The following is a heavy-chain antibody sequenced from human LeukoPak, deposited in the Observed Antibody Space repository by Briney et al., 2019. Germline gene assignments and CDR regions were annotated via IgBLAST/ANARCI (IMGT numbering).Heavy chain of an antibody. D-gene: IGHD3-10*01. CDR1: GGSFSGYY. CDR2: INHSGST. V-gene: IGHV4-34*01. J-gene: IGHJ4*02. CDR3: ARGRVYYGSGTTATYFDY. Sequence: PSETLSLTCAVSGGSFSGYYWSWIRQPPGKGLEWIGEINHSGSTNYNPSLKSRVTISVDTSKNQFSLKLSSVTAADTAVYYCARGRVYYGSGTTATYFDYWGQGTLVTVSS.